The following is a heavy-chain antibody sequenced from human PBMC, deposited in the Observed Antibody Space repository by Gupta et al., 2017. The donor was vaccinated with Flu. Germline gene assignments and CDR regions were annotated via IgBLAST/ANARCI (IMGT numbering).Heavy chain of an antibody. V-gene: IGHV4-34*01. D-gene: IGHD2-8*02. CDR3: ARGRIRRVHTSVRGVHFDG. CDR1: RGFR. Sequence: RGFRWSWIRQSPGKGWEWIGQVDYTGSTDYTPSLKSRVTISLDTSKNQFSLKMTSVSAADTAVYDCARGRIRRVHTSVRGVHFDGGGQGTVVTVSS. CDR2: VDYTGST. J-gene: IGHJ3*01.